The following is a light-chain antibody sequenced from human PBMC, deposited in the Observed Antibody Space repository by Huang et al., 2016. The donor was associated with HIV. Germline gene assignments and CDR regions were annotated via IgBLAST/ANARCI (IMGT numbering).Light chain of an antibody. J-gene: IGKJ3*01. CDR2: GAS. CDR3: HQYGSPPFT. CDR1: QSVTSNY. V-gene: IGKV3-20*01. Sequence: IVLTQSPVTLSLSPGERATISCRASQSVTSNYLAWYLQKPGQAPTLLIYGASSRATDIPDRFSGSGSGTDFTLTISRLEPEDFAVYYCHQYGSPPFTFGPGTKVDIK.